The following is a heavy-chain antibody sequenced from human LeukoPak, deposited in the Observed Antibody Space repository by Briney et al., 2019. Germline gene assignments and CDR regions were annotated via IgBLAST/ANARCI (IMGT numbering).Heavy chain of an antibody. V-gene: IGHV4-39*07. J-gene: IGHJ5*02. CDR3: ARGYGDYDNWFDP. CDR2: IYYSGST. Sequence: SETLSLTCTVSGGSISSSSYYWGWIRQPPGKGLEWIGSIYYSGSTYYNPSIKSRVTISVDTSKNQFSLKLSSVTAADTAVYYCARGYGDYDNWFDPWGQGTLVTVSS. D-gene: IGHD4-17*01. CDR1: GGSISSSSYY.